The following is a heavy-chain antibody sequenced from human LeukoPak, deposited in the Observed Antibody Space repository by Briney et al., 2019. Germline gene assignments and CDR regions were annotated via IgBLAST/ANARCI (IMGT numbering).Heavy chain of an antibody. CDR1: GGSISSSSYY. J-gene: IGHJ1*01. CDR2: IYYSGST. V-gene: IGHV4-39*01. Sequence: SETLSLNCTVSGGSISSSSYYWGWIRQPPGKGLEWIGSIYYSGSTYYNPSLKSRVTISVDTSKNQFSLKLSSVTAADTAVYYCARLQASYQEYFQHWGQGTLVTVSS. CDR3: ARLQASYQEYFQH. D-gene: IGHD1-26*01.